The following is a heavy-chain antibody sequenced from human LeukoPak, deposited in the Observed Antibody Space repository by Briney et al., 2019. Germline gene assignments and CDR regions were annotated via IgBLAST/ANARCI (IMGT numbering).Heavy chain of an antibody. CDR1: GGTFSSYA. CDR2: IIPIFGTA. Sequence: SVKVSCKASGGTFSSYAISWVRQAPGQGLEWMGGIIPIFGTANYAQKFQGRVTITTDESTSPAYMELSSRRSEDTAVYYCARGSDDYGDYSWFDPWGKGTLVTVSS. J-gene: IGHJ5*02. V-gene: IGHV1-69*05. CDR3: ARGSDDYGDYSWFDP. D-gene: IGHD4-17*01.